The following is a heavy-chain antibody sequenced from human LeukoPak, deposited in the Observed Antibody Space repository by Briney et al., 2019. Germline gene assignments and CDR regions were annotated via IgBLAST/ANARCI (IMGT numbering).Heavy chain of an antibody. D-gene: IGHD6-13*01. Sequence: GGSLRPSVAAPEFTFGNAWLSWVRQAPGKGLDWVGRIKRKTDGGTTDYAAPVKGRFTISRDDSKNTLYLQMNSLKTEDTAVYYCTTDTDRIAAADTQAYWGQGTLVTVSS. CDR2: IKRKTDGGTT. CDR3: TTDTDRIAAADTQAY. J-gene: IGHJ4*02. CDR1: EFTFGNAW. V-gene: IGHV3-15*01.